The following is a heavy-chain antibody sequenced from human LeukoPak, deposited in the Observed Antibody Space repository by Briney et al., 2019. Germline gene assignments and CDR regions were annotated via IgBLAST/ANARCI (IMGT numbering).Heavy chain of an antibody. Sequence: GGSLRLSCAATGFTFSTYGMHWVRQTPGKGLEWVTFIRYDGTIKYYADSVKGRFTISRDNSKNSLFLQMNSLRAEDTAVYYCARDATTVVTYYDYWGQGTLVTVSS. V-gene: IGHV3-30*02. D-gene: IGHD4-23*01. CDR3: ARDATTVVTYYDY. CDR1: GFTFSTYG. J-gene: IGHJ4*02. CDR2: IRYDGTIK.